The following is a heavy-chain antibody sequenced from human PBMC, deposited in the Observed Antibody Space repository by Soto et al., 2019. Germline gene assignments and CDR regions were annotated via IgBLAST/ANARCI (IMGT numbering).Heavy chain of an antibody. V-gene: IGHV1-69*12. CDR1: GDTFSRFA. CDR2: FIPLFATP. CDR3: AKDGVPYNYAMDI. D-gene: IGHD3-16*01. Sequence: QVQLVQSGAEVKKPGSSVKVSCRASGDTFSRFAISWVRQAPGHGLEWMGGFIPLFATPNYAQRFQGRVTITADESTSTAYMELSRLTYEDTAVYYCAKDGVPYNYAMDIWGQGTTVTVSS. J-gene: IGHJ6*02.